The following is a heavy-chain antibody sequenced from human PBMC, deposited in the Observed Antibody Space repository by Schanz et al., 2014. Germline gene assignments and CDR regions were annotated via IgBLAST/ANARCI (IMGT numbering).Heavy chain of an antibody. D-gene: IGHD3-3*01. J-gene: IGHJ3*02. CDR2: INPYDDTI. CDR1: GYSFTTYG. CDR3: VTEKRMESGTWAKAFDI. Sequence: QVQLVQSAPEVKKPGASVKVSCKASGYSFTTYGLNCVRQAPGQGLEWMGLINPYDDTIDYAKKFQGRFTMTRDTSTTTVYMELSSLRSDDTAMYYCVTEKRMESGTWAKAFDIWGQGTWVTVSS. V-gene: IGHV1-18*01.